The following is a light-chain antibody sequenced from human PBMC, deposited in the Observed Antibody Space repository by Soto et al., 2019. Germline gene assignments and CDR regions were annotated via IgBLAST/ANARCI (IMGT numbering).Light chain of an antibody. CDR1: SSDVGGQNY. CDR3: SSHAGNNNYV. CDR2: AVT. Sequence: QSALTQPPSASGSPGQSVAISCTGTSSDVGGQNYVSWYQQHPGKAPKLLIYAVTERPSGVPDRFSGSKSGNTASLTVSGLQTEDEADYYCSSHAGNNNYVFGTGTKSPS. V-gene: IGLV2-8*01. J-gene: IGLJ1*01.